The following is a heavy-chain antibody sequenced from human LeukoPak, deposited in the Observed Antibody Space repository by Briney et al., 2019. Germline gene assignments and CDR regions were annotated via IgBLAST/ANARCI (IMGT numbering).Heavy chain of an antibody. D-gene: IGHD6-19*01. CDR3: ARDGRLVNWFDP. V-gene: IGHV1-69*01. J-gene: IGHJ5*02. Sequence: SVKVSCKASGGTFSSYAIGWVRQAPGQGLEWMGGIIPIFGTANYAQKFQGRVTITADESTSTAYMELSSLRSEDTAVYYCARDGRLVNWFDPWGQGTLVTVSS. CDR1: GGTFSSYA. CDR2: IIPIFGTA.